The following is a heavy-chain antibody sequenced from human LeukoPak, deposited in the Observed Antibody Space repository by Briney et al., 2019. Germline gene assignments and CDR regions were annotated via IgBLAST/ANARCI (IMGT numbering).Heavy chain of an antibody. Sequence: GGSLRLSCAASGFTFSSYEMNWVRQAPGKGLEWVSYISGSGSTIYYADSLKGRFTISRDNAKNSLYLQMNSLRAEDTAVYYCARGPGRDAYTFVFYWGQGTLVTVSS. CDR3: ARGPGRDAYTFVFY. CDR1: GFTFSSYE. CDR2: ISGSGSTI. D-gene: IGHD5-24*01. V-gene: IGHV3-48*03. J-gene: IGHJ4*02.